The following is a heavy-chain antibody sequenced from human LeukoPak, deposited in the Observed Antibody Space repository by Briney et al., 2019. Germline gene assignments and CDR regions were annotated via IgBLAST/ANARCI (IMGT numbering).Heavy chain of an antibody. CDR3: TRDRGQWLVDS. Sequence: PSETLSLTCTVSGGSISSGGYYWSWIRQHPGKGLEWIGYIYYSGSTYYNPSLKSRVTISADTSKNQFSLKLSSMTAADTAVYYCTRDRGQWLVDSWGQGTLVTVSS. D-gene: IGHD6-19*01. CDR2: IYYSGST. V-gene: IGHV4-31*03. J-gene: IGHJ5*01. CDR1: GGSISSGGYY.